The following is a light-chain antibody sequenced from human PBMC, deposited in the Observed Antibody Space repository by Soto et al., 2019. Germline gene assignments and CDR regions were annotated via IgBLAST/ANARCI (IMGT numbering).Light chain of an antibody. V-gene: IGKV1-39*01. CDR1: QSSRSY. CDR3: QQRYSPRRLT. CDR2: AAS. Sequence: IQMTQSPSYISTSVCDTVTLTCRASQSSRSYLTWYQQKPGNAPTLLIYAASSWESGVPSRFSGSGSGTGFTLTISSLHPEDFATYYCQQRYSPRRLTFGRGTKVDIK. J-gene: IGKJ4*01.